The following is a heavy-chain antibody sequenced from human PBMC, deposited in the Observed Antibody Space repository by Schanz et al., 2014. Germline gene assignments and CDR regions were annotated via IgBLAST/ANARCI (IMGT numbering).Heavy chain of an antibody. V-gene: IGHV3-11*06. Sequence: QVQLVDSGGGLVKPGGSLRLSCAASGFTFSDYYMAWIRQAPGKGLEWVSHISGSSIHKNYADSVKGRFTISRDNAKNSLYLQMNSLRAEDTAVYYCARPSDSSWYMDVWGQGTLVTVSS. J-gene: IGHJ4*02. CDR1: GFTFSDYY. CDR3: ARPSDSSWYMDV. CDR2: ISGSSIHK. D-gene: IGHD1-1*01.